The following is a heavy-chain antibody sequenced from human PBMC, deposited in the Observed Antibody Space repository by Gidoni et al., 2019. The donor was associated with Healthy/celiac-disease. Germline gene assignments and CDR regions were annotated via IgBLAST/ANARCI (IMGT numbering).Heavy chain of an antibody. CDR2: IYTSGST. Sequence: QVQLQESGPGLVKPSQTLSLTCTVSGGSISSGSYYWSWIRQPAGKGLEWIGRIYTSGSTNYNPSLKSRVTISVDTSKNQFSLKLSSVTAADTAVYYCCGYCSGGSCYPEVGGMDVWGQGTTVTVSS. J-gene: IGHJ6*02. D-gene: IGHD2-15*01. CDR1: GGSISSGSYY. CDR3: CGYCSGGSCYPEVGGMDV. V-gene: IGHV4-61*02.